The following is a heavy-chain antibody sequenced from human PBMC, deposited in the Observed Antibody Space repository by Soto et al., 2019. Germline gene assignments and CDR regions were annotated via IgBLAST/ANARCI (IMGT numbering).Heavy chain of an antibody. Sequence: HPGGSLRLSCAGSGFTFSNYWMTWVRQAPGKGLEWVANIKQDGSEIYYVDSVKGRFTISRDNAKSSLYLQMNSLRAEDTAVYYCARDRRDWSHGGHYFDYWGQGTLVTVSS. V-gene: IGHV3-7*01. CDR2: IKQDGSEI. D-gene: IGHD1-1*01. CDR1: GFTFSNYW. J-gene: IGHJ4*02. CDR3: ARDRRDWSHGGHYFDY.